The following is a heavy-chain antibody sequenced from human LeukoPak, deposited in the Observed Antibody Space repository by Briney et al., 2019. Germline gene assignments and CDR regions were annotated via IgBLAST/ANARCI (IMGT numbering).Heavy chain of an antibody. J-gene: IGHJ4*02. CDR1: GFTFSSYS. CDR2: ISSSSSTI. Sequence: GGSLRLSCAASGFTFSSYSMNWVRQAPGKGLEWVSYISSSSSTIYYADSVKGRFTISRDNAKNSLYLQMNSLRAEDTAVYYCAREGREITMVRGVMLSWGQGTLVTVSS. D-gene: IGHD3-10*01. CDR3: AREGREITMVRGVMLS. V-gene: IGHV3-48*04.